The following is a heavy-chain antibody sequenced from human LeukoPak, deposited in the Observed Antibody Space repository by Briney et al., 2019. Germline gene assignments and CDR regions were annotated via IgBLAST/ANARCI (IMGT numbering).Heavy chain of an antibody. Sequence: GGSLRLSCAASGFTVSSNYMSWVRQAPGKGLEWVSVIYSGGSTYYADSVKGRFTISRDNSKNTLYLQMNSLRAEDTAVYYCARALRRDWSLWDYWGQGTLVTVSS. CDR3: ARALRRDWSLWDY. CDR2: IYSGGST. D-gene: IGHD3-9*01. V-gene: IGHV3-53*01. J-gene: IGHJ4*02. CDR1: GFTVSSNY.